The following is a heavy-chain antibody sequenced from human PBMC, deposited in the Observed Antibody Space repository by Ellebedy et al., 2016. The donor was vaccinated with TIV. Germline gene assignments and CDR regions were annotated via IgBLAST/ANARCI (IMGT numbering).Heavy chain of an antibody. D-gene: IGHD3-3*01. CDR3: ARGPRSRITIFGVVIPAPMDV. CDR1: GGSISSYY. J-gene: IGHJ6*03. Sequence: SETLSLTXTVSGGSISSYYWSWIRQPPGKGLEWIGYIYYSGSTIYNPSLKSRVTISVDTSKNQFSLKLSSVTAADTAVYYCARGPRSRITIFGVVIPAPMDVWGKGTTVTVSS. V-gene: IGHV4-59*01. CDR2: IYYSGST.